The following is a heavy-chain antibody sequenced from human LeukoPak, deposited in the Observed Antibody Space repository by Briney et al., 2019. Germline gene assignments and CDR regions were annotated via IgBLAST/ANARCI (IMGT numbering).Heavy chain of an antibody. CDR1: GFTFSSCG. V-gene: IGHV3-21*01. J-gene: IGHJ4*02. CDR2: ICATGSDR. CDR3: ATETIGRHYDY. Sequence: GGSLRLSCAASGFTFSSCGFKWVGQAPGKGLEGVSSICATGSDRYYADSVRGRFTISTDNANNSMYLQMDSLRDEDTAVYYCATETIGRHYDYWGQGTLLTVSS. D-gene: IGHD1-14*01.